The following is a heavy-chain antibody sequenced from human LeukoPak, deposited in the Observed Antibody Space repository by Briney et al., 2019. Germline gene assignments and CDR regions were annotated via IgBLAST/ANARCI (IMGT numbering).Heavy chain of an antibody. CDR2: IWYDGSNK. CDR1: GFTFSSYG. J-gene: IGHJ4*02. V-gene: IGHV3-33*01. D-gene: IGHD6-13*01. CDR3: ARRAAAGYFFDY. Sequence: GGSLRLSCAASGFTFSSYGMHWVRQAPGKGLEWVAVIWYDGSNKYYADSVKGRFTISRDNSKNTLYLQMNSLRAEDTAVYFCARRAAAGYFFDYWGQGTLVTASS.